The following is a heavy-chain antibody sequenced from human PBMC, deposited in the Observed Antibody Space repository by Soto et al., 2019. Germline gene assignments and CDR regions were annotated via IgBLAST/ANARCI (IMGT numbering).Heavy chain of an antibody. CDR3: ARDYGGHSNSDY. Sequence: TLSLTCTVSGGSITSGGHYWSWIRQHPGKGLEWIGYIYFNGITYYNPSLKSRVTMLVDTSKNQFSLKLSSVTAADTAVYYCARDYGGHSNSDYWGQGTQVTVSS. J-gene: IGHJ4*02. D-gene: IGHD4-17*01. V-gene: IGHV4-31*03. CDR2: IYFNGIT. CDR1: GGSITSGGHY.